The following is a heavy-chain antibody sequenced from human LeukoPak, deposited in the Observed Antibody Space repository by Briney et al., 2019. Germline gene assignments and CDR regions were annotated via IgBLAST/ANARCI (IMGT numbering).Heavy chain of an antibody. CDR1: GYTFTGYY. V-gene: IGHV1-2*02. J-gene: IGHJ6*02. Sequence: ASVKVSCKASGYTFTGYYMHWVRQAPGQGLEWMGWINPNSGGTNYAQKFQGRVTMTRDTSISTAYMELSRLRSDATAVYYCASGLSSGWWDYYYGMDVWGQGTTVTVSS. CDR2: INPNSGGT. CDR3: ASGLSSGWWDYYYGMDV. D-gene: IGHD6-19*01.